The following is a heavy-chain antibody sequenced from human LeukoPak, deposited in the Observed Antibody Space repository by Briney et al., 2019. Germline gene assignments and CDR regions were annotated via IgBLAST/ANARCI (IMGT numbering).Heavy chain of an antibody. J-gene: IGHJ4*02. D-gene: IGHD2-15*01. Sequence: GASVKVSCKSSGYTFTSSGISWVRQAPGQGLEWMGRISAYNGNTNYAQKFQGRVTMTTDTSTSTAYMELRSLRSDDTAVYYCARDFVSPGYCSGGSCYSFDYWGQGTLVTVSS. CDR2: ISAYNGNT. V-gene: IGHV1-18*01. CDR3: ARDFVSPGYCSGGSCYSFDY. CDR1: GYTFTSSG.